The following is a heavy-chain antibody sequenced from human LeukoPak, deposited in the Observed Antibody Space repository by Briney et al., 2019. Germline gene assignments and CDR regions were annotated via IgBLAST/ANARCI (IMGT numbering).Heavy chain of an antibody. V-gene: IGHV3-21*01. CDR1: GFTFSRFS. D-gene: IGHD2-21*01. Sequence: PGGSLRLSCAASGFTFSRFSMNWVRQAPGKGLEWVSSISSSSSYIDYADSVKGRFTISRDNAKSSLYLQMNSLRAEDTAVYYCARSSSYWGYGMDVWGQGTTVTVSS. CDR2: ISSSSSYI. CDR3: ARSSSYWGYGMDV. J-gene: IGHJ6*02.